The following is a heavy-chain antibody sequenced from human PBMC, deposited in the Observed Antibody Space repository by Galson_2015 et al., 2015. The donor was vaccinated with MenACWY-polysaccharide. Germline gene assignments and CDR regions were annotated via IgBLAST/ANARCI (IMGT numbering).Heavy chain of an antibody. J-gene: IGHJ4*03. CDR3: ARNPSRLDIAAASN. D-gene: IGHD6-13*01. CDR2: VPNDEIYK. CDR1: GFTFRGNG. Sequence: SLRLSCAASGFTFRGNGMHWVRQAPGKGLEWVALVPNDEIYKHYIDAVKGRFSISRDNSKNTLYSQMNTLRPEDTAVYYCARNPSRLDIAAASNWGHGARDTIS. V-gene: IGHV3-30*19.